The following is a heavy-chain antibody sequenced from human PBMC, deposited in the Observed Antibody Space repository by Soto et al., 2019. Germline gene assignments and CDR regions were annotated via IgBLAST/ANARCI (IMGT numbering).Heavy chain of an antibody. CDR2: IDSDGSST. CDR3: ARGRPYGMDV. Sequence: GGSLRLSCAASGFTFGSYWMNWVRQAPGKGLVWVSRIDSDGSSTTYADSVKGRFTTSRDNAKNTLYLQMSSLRVEDTAVYYCARGRPYGMDVWGQGTTVTVSS. J-gene: IGHJ6*02. V-gene: IGHV3-74*01. CDR1: GFTFGSYW.